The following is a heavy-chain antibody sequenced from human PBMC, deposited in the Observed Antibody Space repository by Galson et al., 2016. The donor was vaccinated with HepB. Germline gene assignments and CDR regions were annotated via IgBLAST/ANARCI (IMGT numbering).Heavy chain of an antibody. CDR2: ISYFGNS. D-gene: IGHD2-2*01. CDR3: ARVKRSAVAAEIRADNWFDP. CDR1: GDSITGGGYY. V-gene: IGHV4-31*11. J-gene: IGHJ5*02. Sequence: TLSLTCAVSGDSITGGGYYWSWIRQHPGKGLEWIGYISYFGNSYYNPSLKTRVTISADKPNNQFSLRLSSVTAADTAVYYCARVKRSAVAAEIRADNWFDPWGQGTLVTASS.